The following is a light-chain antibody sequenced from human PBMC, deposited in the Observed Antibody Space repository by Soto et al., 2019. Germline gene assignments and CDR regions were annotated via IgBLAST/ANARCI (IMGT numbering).Light chain of an antibody. CDR1: SGSVSTSYY. Sequence: QTVVTQEPSFSVSPGGTVTLTCGLSSGSVSTSYYPSWYQQTPGQAPRTLIYNTNTRSSGVPGRFSGSILGNKAALTIAGAKADDESDYYCVLYMGSGISVFGGGTQLTVL. CDR3: VLYMGSGISV. CDR2: NTN. V-gene: IGLV8-61*01. J-gene: IGLJ3*02.